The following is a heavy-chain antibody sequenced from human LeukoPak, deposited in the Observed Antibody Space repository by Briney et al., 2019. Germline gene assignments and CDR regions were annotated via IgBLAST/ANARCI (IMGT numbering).Heavy chain of an antibody. CDR1: GGSISSYY. CDR3: ARDEHIAAGPAFDY. V-gene: IGHV4-4*07. D-gene: IGHD6-6*01. Sequence: PSETLSLTCTVSGGSISSYYWSWIRQPAGKGLEWIGRIYTSGSTNYNPSLKSRVTMSVDTSKNQFSLKLSSVTAADTAVYYCARDEHIAAGPAFDYRGQGTLVTVSS. J-gene: IGHJ4*02. CDR2: IYTSGST.